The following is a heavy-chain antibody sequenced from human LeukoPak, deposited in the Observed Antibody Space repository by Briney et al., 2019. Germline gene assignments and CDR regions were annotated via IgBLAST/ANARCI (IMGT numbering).Heavy chain of an antibody. CDR3: TRPLYCSGGSCSDY. J-gene: IGHJ4*02. Sequence: GGSLRLSCAASGFTFSGSAMHWVRQASGKGLGWVGRIRSKANSYATAYAASVKGRFTISRDDSKNTAYLQMNSLKTEDTAVYYCTRPLYCSGGSCSDYWGQGTLVTVSS. CDR1: GFTFSGSA. D-gene: IGHD2-15*01. V-gene: IGHV3-73*01. CDR2: IRSKANSYAT.